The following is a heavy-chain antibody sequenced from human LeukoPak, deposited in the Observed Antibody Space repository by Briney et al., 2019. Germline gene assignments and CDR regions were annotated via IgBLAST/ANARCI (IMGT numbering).Heavy chain of an antibody. J-gene: IGHJ4*02. Sequence: ASVKVSCKTSGYIFINYGITWVRPAPGQGLEWMGWISGDNGNTNYAQKLQGRVTMTTDTSTSTAYLELRSLRSDDTAVYYCASGDSGSYYHDYWGQGTLVTVSS. CDR1: GYIFINYG. D-gene: IGHD1-26*01. CDR2: ISGDNGNT. V-gene: IGHV1-18*01. CDR3: ASGDSGSYYHDY.